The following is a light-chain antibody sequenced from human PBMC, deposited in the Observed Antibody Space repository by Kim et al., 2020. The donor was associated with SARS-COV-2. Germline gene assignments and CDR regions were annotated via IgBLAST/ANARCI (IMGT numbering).Light chain of an antibody. CDR1: QSVSSSC. J-gene: IGKJ1*01. CDR2: GAS. Sequence: EIVLTQSPDTLSLSPGERATLSCRASQSVSSSCLAWYQRKPGQAPRLLIYGASSRATGIPDRFSGSGSGTDFTLTISRLEPEDFAVYYCQQYGNSPRTFGQGTKVDIK. CDR3: QQYGNSPRT. V-gene: IGKV3-20*01.